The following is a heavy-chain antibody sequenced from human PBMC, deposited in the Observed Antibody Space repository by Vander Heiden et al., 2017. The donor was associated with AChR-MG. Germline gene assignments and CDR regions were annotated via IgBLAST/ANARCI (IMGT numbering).Heavy chain of an antibody. V-gene: IGHV1-8*01. CDR1: GYTFTSYD. CDR3: ARANHDDCWSGYYGYYYGMDV. D-gene: IGHD3-3*01. Sequence: QVQLVQSGAEVKKPGASVKVSCKASGYTFTSYDINWVRQATGQGLEWMGWMKPNSGNTGYAQKFQGRVTMTRNTSISTAYMELSSLRSEDTAVYYCARANHDDCWSGYYGYYYGMDVWGQGTTVTVSS. CDR2: MKPNSGNT. J-gene: IGHJ6*02.